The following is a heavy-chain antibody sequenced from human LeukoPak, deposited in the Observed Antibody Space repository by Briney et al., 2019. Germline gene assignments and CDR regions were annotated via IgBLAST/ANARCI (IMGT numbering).Heavy chain of an antibody. V-gene: IGHV3-23*01. Sequence: PGGSLRLSCAASGFTFSTYAMSWVRQAPGKGLEWVSGISGGGESTYYADSVKGRLTIFRDNSKKTLYLQMNSLRADDTAVYYCAKERSSRWYVNSPDYWGQGTLVTVSS. J-gene: IGHJ4*02. D-gene: IGHD6-13*01. CDR2: ISGGGEST. CDR3: AKERSSRWYVNSPDY. CDR1: GFTFSTYA.